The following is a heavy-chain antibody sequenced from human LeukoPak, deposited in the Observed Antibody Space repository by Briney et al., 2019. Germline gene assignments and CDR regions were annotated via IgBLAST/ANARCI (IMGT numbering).Heavy chain of an antibody. Sequence: GGSLRLSCAASGFIFSSYWMSWVRQAPGKGLEWVANIEQDGSEKYYVDSVKGRFTISRDNAKNSLYLQMNSLRAEDTAVYYCARGGYYYDSSGYYDYWGQGTLVTVSS. CDR1: GFIFSSYW. CDR2: IEQDGSEK. D-gene: IGHD3-22*01. J-gene: IGHJ4*02. V-gene: IGHV3-7*01. CDR3: ARGGYYYDSSGYYDY.